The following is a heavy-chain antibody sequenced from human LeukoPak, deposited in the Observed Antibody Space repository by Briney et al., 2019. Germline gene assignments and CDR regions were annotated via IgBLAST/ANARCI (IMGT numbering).Heavy chain of an antibody. CDR3: ARVLYYDYVWGSCDY. CDR2: ISAYNGNT. V-gene: IGHV1-18*01. D-gene: IGHD3-16*01. CDR1: GYTFTSYG. J-gene: IGHJ4*02. Sequence: ASVKVSCKASGYTFTSYGISWVRQAPGQGLEWMGWISAYNGNTNYAQKPQGRVTMTTDTSTSTAYMELRSLRSDDTAVYYCARVLYYDYVWGSCDYWGQGTLVTVSS.